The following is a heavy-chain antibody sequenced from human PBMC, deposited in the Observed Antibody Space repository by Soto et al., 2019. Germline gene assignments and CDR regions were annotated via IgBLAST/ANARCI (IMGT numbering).Heavy chain of an antibody. J-gene: IGHJ4*01. CDR2: IGTDGNT. CDR3: VGKYPGTRPFDC. Sequence: GGSLRLSCAASGFTFNSYAMNWVGQAPGKGLAWVSAIGTDGNTSYATSAKGRFTISRDNSRTTLYLQMSSLRVEDTALFDCVGKYPGTRPFDCWGQGTLVTVSS. CDR1: GFTFNSYA. V-gene: IGHV3-23*01. D-gene: IGHD2-2*01.